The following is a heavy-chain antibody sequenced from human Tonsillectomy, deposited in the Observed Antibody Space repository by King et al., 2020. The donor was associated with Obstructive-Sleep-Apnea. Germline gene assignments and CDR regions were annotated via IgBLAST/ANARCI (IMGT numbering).Heavy chain of an antibody. J-gene: IGHJ3*02. CDR2: IWYDGSNK. CDR1: GFTFSSYG. Sequence: VQLVESGGGVVHPGRSLRLSCAASGFTFSSYGMHWVRHDPGKGLEWVAGIWYDGSNKYYADSVKARFTISRDNSKNTRYLQMNSLRAEDTAVYYCAALSTVVTGDAFDIWGQGTMVTVSS. V-gene: IGHV3-33*01. CDR3: AALSTVVTGDAFDI. D-gene: IGHD4-23*01.